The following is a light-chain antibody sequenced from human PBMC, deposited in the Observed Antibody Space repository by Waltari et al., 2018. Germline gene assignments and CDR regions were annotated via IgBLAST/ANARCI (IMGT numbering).Light chain of an antibody. CDR3: QQYNNWPPWT. Sequence: EIVMTQSPATLSVSQGERATLSCRASQSVNDNLAWYQQKPGQAPRLLIYAASTRATGIPARFSGSGSGTEFTLTISSLQSEDFAVYYCQQYNNWPPWTFGQGTTVEIK. J-gene: IGKJ1*01. CDR2: AAS. CDR1: QSVNDN. V-gene: IGKV3-15*01.